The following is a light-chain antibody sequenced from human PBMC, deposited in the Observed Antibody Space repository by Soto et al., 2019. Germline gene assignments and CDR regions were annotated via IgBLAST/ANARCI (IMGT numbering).Light chain of an antibody. CDR3: HQRINWPPVT. V-gene: IGKV3-11*01. CDR2: DAS. CDR1: QSVSSY. J-gene: IGKJ4*01. Sequence: EIVLTQSPATLSLSPGERATLSCRASQSVSSYLAWYQQKPGQAPRLLIYDASNRATGIPARFSGSGSGTDFTLTISSLEPEDFAIYYCHQRINWPPVTFGGGTKVEIK.